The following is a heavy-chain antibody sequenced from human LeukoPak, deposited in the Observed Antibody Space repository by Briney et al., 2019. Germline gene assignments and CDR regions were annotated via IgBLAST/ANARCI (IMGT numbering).Heavy chain of an antibody. CDR1: GYTFITYG. V-gene: IGHV1-18*01. J-gene: IGHJ3*01. CDR2: ISAYSGNT. Sequence: GASVKVSCKASGYTFITYGISCVRQAPGQGLEWMGWISAYSGNTKYAQLLQGRVTMTTDTSTSTAYMGLRSLRSDDTAVYYCARDRWSGSYYQGLDFWGQGTMVTVSS. CDR3: ARDRWSGSYYQGLDF. D-gene: IGHD3-10*01.